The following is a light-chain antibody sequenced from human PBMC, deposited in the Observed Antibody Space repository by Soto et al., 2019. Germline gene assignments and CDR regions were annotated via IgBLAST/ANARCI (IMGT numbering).Light chain of an antibody. V-gene: IGKV3-11*01. CDR1: QSVSSF. Sequence: EIVLTQSPATLSLSPGERATLSCRASQSVSSFLAWFQQKPGQAPSLLIYDSSNRAPGIPARFSGSGSGTDFTLTISSLEPDDFAAYYCQQRSVWPLTFGGGTKVEIK. J-gene: IGKJ4*01. CDR2: DSS. CDR3: QQRSVWPLT.